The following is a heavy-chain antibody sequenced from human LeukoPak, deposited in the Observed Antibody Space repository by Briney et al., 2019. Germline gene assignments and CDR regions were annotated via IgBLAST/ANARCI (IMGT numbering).Heavy chain of an antibody. CDR3: ARDRAPNNFDWFFDY. CDR2: IWYDGSNK. D-gene: IGHD3-9*01. J-gene: IGHJ4*02. CDR1: GFTFSSYA. V-gene: IGHV3-33*08. Sequence: GGSLRLSCAASGFTFSSYAMSWVRQAPGKGLEWVAVIWYDGSNKYYADSVKGRFTISRDNSKNTLYLQMNSLRAEDTAVYYCARDRAPNNFDWFFDYWGQGTLVTVSS.